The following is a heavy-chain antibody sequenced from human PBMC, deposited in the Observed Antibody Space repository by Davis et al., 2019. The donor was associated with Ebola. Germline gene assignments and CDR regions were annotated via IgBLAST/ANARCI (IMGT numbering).Heavy chain of an antibody. CDR2: INAGNGNT. Sequence: AASVKVSCKASGYTFTSYAMHWVRQAPGQRLEWMGWINAGNGNTKYSQKFQGRVTITRDTSTSTAYMELRSLRSDDTAVYYCATDLGDSSGPSGWGQGTLVTVSS. CDR1: GYTFTSYA. V-gene: IGHV1-3*01. D-gene: IGHD3-22*01. J-gene: IGHJ4*02. CDR3: ATDLGDSSGPSG.